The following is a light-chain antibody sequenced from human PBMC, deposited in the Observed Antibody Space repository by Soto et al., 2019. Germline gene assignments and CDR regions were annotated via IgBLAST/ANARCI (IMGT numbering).Light chain of an antibody. V-gene: IGLV2-8*01. CDR3: SSFTSRFTFV. CDR2: EVT. CDR1: RSDVGAYNY. J-gene: IGLJ1*01. Sequence: QSGLTQPPSASGSPGQSVTISCTGTRSDVGAYNYVSWYQQHPGKAPKLMISEVTNRPSGVSDRFSGSKSGNTASLTISGLQAEDEADYYCSSFTSRFTFVFGTGTKVTVL.